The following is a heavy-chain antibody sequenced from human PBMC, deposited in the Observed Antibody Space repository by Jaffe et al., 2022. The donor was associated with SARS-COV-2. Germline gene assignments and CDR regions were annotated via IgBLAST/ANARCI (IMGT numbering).Heavy chain of an antibody. J-gene: IGHJ5*02. CDR2: IYYSGST. D-gene: IGHD3-3*01. CDR3: ARATYDFWSGYYKEVPPNWFDP. V-gene: IGHV4-31*03. Sequence: QVQLQESGPGLVKPSQTLSLTCTVSGGSISSGGYYWSWIRQHPGKGLEWIGYIYYSGSTYYNPSLKSRVTISVDTSKNQFSLKLSSVTAADTAVYYCARATYDFWSGYYKEVPPNWFDPWGQGTLVTVSS. CDR1: GGSISSGGYY.